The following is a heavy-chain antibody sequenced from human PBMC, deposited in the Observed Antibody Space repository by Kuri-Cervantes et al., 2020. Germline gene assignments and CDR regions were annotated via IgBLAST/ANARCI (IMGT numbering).Heavy chain of an antibody. CDR3: ARAAAARTARVTWFDY. Sequence: SVNVSCKASGGTFSSYAISWVRQAPGQGLEWMGGIIPIFGTANYAQKFQGRVTITADESTSTAYMELSSLRSEDTAVYYCARAAAARTARVTWFDYWGQGTLVTVSS. D-gene: IGHD5-18*01. J-gene: IGHJ4*02. V-gene: IGHV1-69*13. CDR1: GGTFSSYA. CDR2: IIPIFGTA.